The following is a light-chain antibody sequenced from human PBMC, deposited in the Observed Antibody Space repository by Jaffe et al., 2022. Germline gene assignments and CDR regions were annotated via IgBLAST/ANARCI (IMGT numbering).Light chain of an antibody. CDR2: GAS. J-gene: IGKJ2*01. Sequence: EIVLTQSPGTLSLSPGERATLSCRASQTVSSSNLAWYQQKDGQAPRLLIFGASNRATGIPDRFSGRGSGTDFTLTISRLEPEDFAVYYCQQYDSSPYMYTFGQGTKVEIK. V-gene: IGKV3-20*01. CDR3: QQYDSSPYMYT. CDR1: QTVSSSN.